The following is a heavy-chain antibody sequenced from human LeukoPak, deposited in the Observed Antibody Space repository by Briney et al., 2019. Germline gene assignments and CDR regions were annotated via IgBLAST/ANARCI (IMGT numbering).Heavy chain of an antibody. Sequence: SVKVSCKASGGTFISYAISWVRQAPGQGLEWMGRIIPILGIANYAQKFQGRVTITADKSTSTAYMELSSLRSEDTAVYYCARARCSSTSCYSNRGFDYWGQGTLVTVSS. CDR3: ARARCSSTSCYSNRGFDY. J-gene: IGHJ4*02. V-gene: IGHV1-69*04. D-gene: IGHD2-2*02. CDR1: GGTFISYA. CDR2: IIPILGIA.